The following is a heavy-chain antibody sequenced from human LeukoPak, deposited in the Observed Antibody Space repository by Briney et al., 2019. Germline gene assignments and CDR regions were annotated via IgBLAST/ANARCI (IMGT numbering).Heavy chain of an antibody. V-gene: IGHV4-39*07. CDR1: GGSISSSNYY. J-gene: IGHJ6*01. D-gene: IGHD2-21*01. Sequence: PSETLSLTCTVSGGSISSSNYYWGWIRQPPGKGLQWIGNIFYSGSTYYSPSLKSRVTISVDTSKNQFSLKLNSVTAADTAVYFCATTEKNRYYINLWGPGTTVIVSS. CDR3: ATTEKNRYYINL. CDR2: IFYSGST.